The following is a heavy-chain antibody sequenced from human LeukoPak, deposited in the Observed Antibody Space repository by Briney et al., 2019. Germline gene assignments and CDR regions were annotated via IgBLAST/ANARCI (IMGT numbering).Heavy chain of an antibody. Sequence: GGSLRLSCAASGFTFRTYSMNWVRQAPGKGLEWVSYISSSSSSIFYADSVKGRFTVSRDNAKNSLYLQMNSLRDEDTAVYYCARESRESCAAFDIWGQGTMVTVSS. CDR2: ISSSSSSI. J-gene: IGHJ3*02. CDR3: ARESRESCAAFDI. V-gene: IGHV3-48*02. CDR1: GFTFRTYS.